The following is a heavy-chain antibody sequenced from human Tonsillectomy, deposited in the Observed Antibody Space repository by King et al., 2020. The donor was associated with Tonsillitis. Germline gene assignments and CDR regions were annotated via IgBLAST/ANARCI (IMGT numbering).Heavy chain of an antibody. CDR1: GFTFPDYS. CDR2: IRSQVSVGAI. V-gene: IGHV3-49*03. J-gene: IGHJ4*02. Sequence: LQLVQSGGGLVQPGRSLRLSCITSGFTFPDYSMSWFRQAPGKGLEWVGLIRSQVSVGAIHYAPAVKGRFTISRDDSTSIAYLQMNSLTTEDTGMYYCATKLVGPYTHYFHYWGPGTLVTVSS. D-gene: IGHD1-1*01. CDR3: ATKLVGPYTHYFHY.